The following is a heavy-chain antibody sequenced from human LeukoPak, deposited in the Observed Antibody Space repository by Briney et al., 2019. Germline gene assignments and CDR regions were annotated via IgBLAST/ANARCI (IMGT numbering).Heavy chain of an antibody. D-gene: IGHD3-10*01. J-gene: IGHJ6*02. CDR2: ISYDGSNK. Sequence: GGSLRLSCAASGFTFSSYAMHWVRQAPGKGLEWVAVISYDGSNKYYADSVKGRFTISRDNSKNTLYLQMNSLRAEDTAVYNCARMDYYGSGNYAHYGMDVWGQGTTVTVSS. CDR1: GFTFSSYA. CDR3: ARMDYYGSGNYAHYGMDV. V-gene: IGHV3-30-3*01.